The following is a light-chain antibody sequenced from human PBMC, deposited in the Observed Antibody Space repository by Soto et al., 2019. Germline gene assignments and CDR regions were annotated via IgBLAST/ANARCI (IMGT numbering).Light chain of an antibody. V-gene: IGLV1-40*01. J-gene: IGLJ3*02. CDR2: GNS. CDR3: QSYDSGLGGGV. CDR1: SSNIGAGYD. Sequence: QSVLTQPPSVSGAPGQRVTISCTGSSSNIGAGYDVHWYQQLPGTAPKLLIYGNSNRPSGVPDRFSGSKSGTSASLAITGLGGEDGAVYYGQSYDSGLGGGVFGGGTKLTVL.